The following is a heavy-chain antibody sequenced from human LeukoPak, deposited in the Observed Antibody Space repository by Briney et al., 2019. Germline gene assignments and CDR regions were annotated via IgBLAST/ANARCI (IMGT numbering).Heavy chain of an antibody. V-gene: IGHV3-30-3*01. D-gene: IGHD6-19*01. CDR3: AKDEDSSGWYYIWFDP. Sequence: GRSLRLSCAASGFTFSSYAMHWVRQAPGKGLEWVAVISYEGSNKYYADSVKGRFTISRDNSKNTLYLQMNSLRAEDTAVYYCAKDEDSSGWYYIWFDPWGQGTLVTVSS. J-gene: IGHJ5*02. CDR2: ISYEGSNK. CDR1: GFTFSSYA.